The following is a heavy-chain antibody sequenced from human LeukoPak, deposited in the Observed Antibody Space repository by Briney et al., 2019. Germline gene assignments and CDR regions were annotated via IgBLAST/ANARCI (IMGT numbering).Heavy chain of an antibody. V-gene: IGHV4-4*07. Sequence: SETLSLTCTVSGGSISSYYWSWIRQPAGKGLEWIGRIYTSGSTNYNPSLKSRVTMSVDTSKNQLSLRLSSVTAADTAVYYCARDDYNSGWYYGSYYYYYYMDVWGKGTTVTVSS. J-gene: IGHJ6*03. CDR1: GGSISSYY. CDR2: IYTSGST. D-gene: IGHD6-19*01. CDR3: ARDDYNSGWYYGSYYYYYYMDV.